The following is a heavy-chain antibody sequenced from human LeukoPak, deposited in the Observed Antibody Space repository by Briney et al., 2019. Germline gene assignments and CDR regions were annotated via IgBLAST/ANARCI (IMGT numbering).Heavy chain of an antibody. CDR3: ARDRGVVVPAAMDYY. J-gene: IGHJ4*02. V-gene: IGHV1-69*05. Sequence: GASVKVSCKASGGTFSSYAISWVRQAPGQGLEWMGGIIPIFGTANYAQKFQGRVTITTDESTSTAYMELSSLRSDDTAVYYCARDRGVVVPAAMDYYWGQGTLVTVSS. CDR1: GGTFSSYA. D-gene: IGHD2-2*01. CDR2: IIPIFGTA.